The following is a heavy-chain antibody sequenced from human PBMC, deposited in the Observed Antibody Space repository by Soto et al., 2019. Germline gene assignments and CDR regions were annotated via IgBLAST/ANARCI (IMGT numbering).Heavy chain of an antibody. CDR1: GGSISSSSYY. CDR2: IYYSGST. J-gene: IGHJ6*02. CDR3: SGWTNNYYYYGMDV. D-gene: IGHD6-19*01. V-gene: IGHV4-39*01. Sequence: PSETLSLTCTVSGGSISSSSYYWGWIRQPPGKGLEWIGSIYYSGSTYYNPSLKSRVTISVDTSKNQFSLKLSSVTAADTAVYYCSGWTNNYYYYGMDVWGQGTTVTVSS.